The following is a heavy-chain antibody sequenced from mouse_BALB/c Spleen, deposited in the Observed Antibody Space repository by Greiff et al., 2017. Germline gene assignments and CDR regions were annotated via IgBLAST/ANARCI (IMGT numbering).Heavy chain of an antibody. D-gene: IGHD3-3*01. V-gene: IGHV1-54*01. Sequence: QVQLQQSGAELVRPGTSVKVSCKASGYAFTNYLIEWVKQRPGQGLEWIGVINPGSGGTNYNEKFKGKATLTADKSSSTAYMQLSSLTSDDSAVYFCARGDVYAMDYWGQGTSVTVSA. CDR3: ARGDVYAMDY. J-gene: IGHJ4*01. CDR1: GYAFTNYL. CDR2: INPGSGGT.